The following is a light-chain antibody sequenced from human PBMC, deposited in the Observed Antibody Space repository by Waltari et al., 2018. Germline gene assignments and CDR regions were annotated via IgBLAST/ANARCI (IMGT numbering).Light chain of an antibody. J-gene: IGLJ2*01. CDR1: IREVGGYDE. V-gene: IGLV2-8*01. CDR3: SSYAGSNTVV. Sequence: QSALTQPPSASGSPGQTVTISCTGTIREVGGYDEVTWYQQPPGKAPKVMIYEVNKRPSGVPDRFSGSKSGSTASLTVSGLQADDEAAYYCSSYAGSNTVVFGGGTKLTVL. CDR2: EVN.